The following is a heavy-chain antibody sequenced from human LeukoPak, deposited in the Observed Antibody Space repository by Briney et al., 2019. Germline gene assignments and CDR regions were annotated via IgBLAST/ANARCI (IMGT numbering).Heavy chain of an antibody. Sequence: VQPGGSLRLSCAASGFAFSTYARTWVRQAPGKGLEWVSGISTSGDRTYYADSVKGRFTISRDNSKNTLYLQMSSLRAEDTAEYYCARSAVGASCCTAVDYWGQGTLVTVSS. CDR2: ISTSGDRT. CDR1: GFAFSTYA. CDR3: ARSAVGASCCTAVDY. J-gene: IGHJ4*02. D-gene: IGHD1-26*01. V-gene: IGHV3-23*01.